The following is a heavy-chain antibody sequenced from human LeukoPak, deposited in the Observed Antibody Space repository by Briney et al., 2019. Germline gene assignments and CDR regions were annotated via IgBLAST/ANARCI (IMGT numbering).Heavy chain of an antibody. D-gene: IGHD3-22*01. CDR2: IIPIFGTA. Sequence: ASVKVSCKASGGTFSSYAISWVRQAPGQGLEWMGGIIPIFGTANYAQKFQGRVTITADESTSTAYMELSSLRSEDTAVYYCAKPSGSGGYYYGHNAFDIWGQGTMVTVSS. CDR3: AKPSGSGGYYYGHNAFDI. J-gene: IGHJ3*02. CDR1: GGTFSSYA. V-gene: IGHV1-69*13.